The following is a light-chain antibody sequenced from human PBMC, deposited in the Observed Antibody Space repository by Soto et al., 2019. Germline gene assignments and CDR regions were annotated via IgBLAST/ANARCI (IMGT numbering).Light chain of an antibody. CDR3: SSYSSSSTLYV. V-gene: IGLV2-14*01. CDR1: SSDVGGYIS. Sequence: QSVLTQPASVSGSPGQSITISCTGTSSDVGGYISVSWYQHHPGKAPKLMIYECSNRPSGCSNRFSGSKSGNTASLTISGLEAEDEAYYYCSSYSSSSTLYVFGTGTKVTVL. J-gene: IGLJ1*01. CDR2: ECS.